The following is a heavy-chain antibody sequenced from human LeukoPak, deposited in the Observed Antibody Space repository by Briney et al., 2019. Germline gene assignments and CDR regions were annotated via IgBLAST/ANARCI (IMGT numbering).Heavy chain of an antibody. J-gene: IGHJ6*02. Sequence: GGSLRLSCAASGFTVSSNYMSWVRQAPGKGLEWASVIYSGGSTYYADSVKGRFTISRDNSKNTLYLQMNSLRAEDTAVYYCARAPVSRYYYYGMDVWGQGTTVTVSS. V-gene: IGHV3-53*01. CDR2: IYSGGST. CDR1: GFTVSSNY. CDR3: ARAPVSRYYYYGMDV. D-gene: IGHD6-19*01.